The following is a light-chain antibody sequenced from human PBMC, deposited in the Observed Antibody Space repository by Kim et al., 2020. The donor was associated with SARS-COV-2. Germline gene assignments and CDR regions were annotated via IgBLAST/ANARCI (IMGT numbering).Light chain of an antibody. CDR2: EDN. CDR1: SGSIASNY. V-gene: IGLV6-57*04. CDR3: QSYDSSKSAVV. Sequence: NFMLTQPHSVSESPGKTVTISCTRSSGSIASNYVQWYQQRPGSAPTTVIYEDNQRPSGVPDRFSGSIDSSSNSASLTISGLKTEDEADYYCQSYDSSKSAVVLGGGTQLTVL. J-gene: IGLJ2*01.